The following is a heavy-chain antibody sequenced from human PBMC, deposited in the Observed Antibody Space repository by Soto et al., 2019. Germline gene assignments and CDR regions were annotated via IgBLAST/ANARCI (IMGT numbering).Heavy chain of an antibody. Sequence: GGSLRLSCAASGFTFSNYAMHWVRQAPGKGLEWVAIISYDGNNKYNADSVKGLFTISRDNSKNTLYLQMNSLRAEDTAVYYCARVRVCTSATCGEFDYYYYYGMDVWGQGTTVTVSS. V-gene: IGHV3-30*04. CDR2: ISYDGNNK. D-gene: IGHD2-2*01. J-gene: IGHJ6*02. CDR1: GFTFSNYA. CDR3: ARVRVCTSATCGEFDYYYYYGMDV.